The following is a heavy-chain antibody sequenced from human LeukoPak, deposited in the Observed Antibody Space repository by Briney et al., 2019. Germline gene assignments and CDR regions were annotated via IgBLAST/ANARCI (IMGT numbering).Heavy chain of an antibody. V-gene: IGHV3-74*01. CDR1: GFTFSNYW. D-gene: IGHD4-23*01. CDR2: INDDGSIT. CDR3: AREGRDYGGNPFDY. J-gene: IGHJ4*02. Sequence: GGPLRLSCAASGFTFSNYWMHWVRQVPGKGLVWVSRINDDGSITTDADSVKGRFTIFRDNAKNTLYLQMNSLRAEDTAVYYCAREGRDYGGNPFDYWGQGTLVTVSS.